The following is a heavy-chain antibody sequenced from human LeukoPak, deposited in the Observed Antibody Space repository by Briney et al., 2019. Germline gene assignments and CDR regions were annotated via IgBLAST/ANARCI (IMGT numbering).Heavy chain of an antibody. Sequence: SETLSLTCGVSGGSIDITNYWSWVRQAPGKGLEWIGEIAHDGTTNYNPSLRSRVAMFFDRANNHFSLSLTSVTAADTAVYYCTREDRPYCPFAYWGQGVLVTVSS. D-gene: IGHD1-26*01. CDR3: TREDRPYCPFAY. V-gene: IGHV4-4*02. J-gene: IGHJ4*02. CDR2: IAHDGTT. CDR1: GGSIDITNY.